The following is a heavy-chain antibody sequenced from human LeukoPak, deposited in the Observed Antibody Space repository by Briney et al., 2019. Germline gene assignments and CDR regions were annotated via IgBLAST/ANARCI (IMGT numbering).Heavy chain of an antibody. CDR2: VDPKDGET. CDR1: GYTFTNYY. D-gene: IGHD3-3*01. V-gene: IGHV1-69-2*01. Sequence: ASVKVSCKASGYTFTNYYMHWVQQAPGKGLEWMGLVDPKDGETIYAEKFQGRVTITADTSTDTAYMELSSLRSEDTAVYYCATGPPYDFWSGYLKENFFNPWGQGTQVTVS. CDR3: ATGPPYDFWSGYLKENFFNP. J-gene: IGHJ5*02.